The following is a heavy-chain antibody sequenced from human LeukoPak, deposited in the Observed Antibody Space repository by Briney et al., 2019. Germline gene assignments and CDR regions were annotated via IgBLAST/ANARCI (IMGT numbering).Heavy chain of an antibody. CDR3: ARDGSVIGDDAFDI. V-gene: IGHV3-48*02. Sequence: GGSLRLSCAASGFTFSSYNMNWVRQAPGKGLEWVSYISSSSSTIYYADSVKGRFTISRDNAKNSLYLQMNSLRDEDTAVYYCARDGSVIGDDAFDIWGQGTMVTVSS. J-gene: IGHJ3*02. D-gene: IGHD3-16*02. CDR2: ISSSSSTI. CDR1: GFTFSSYN.